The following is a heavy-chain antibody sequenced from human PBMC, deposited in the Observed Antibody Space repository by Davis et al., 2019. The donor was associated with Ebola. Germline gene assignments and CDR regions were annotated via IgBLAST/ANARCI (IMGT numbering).Heavy chain of an antibody. CDR1: GFTFSGSA. V-gene: IGHV3-73*01. CDR2: IRSKANSYAT. CDR3: AATYGDNGDY. J-gene: IGHJ4*02. Sequence: GESLKISCAASGFTFSGSAMHWVRQASGKGLEWVGRIRSKANSYATAYAASVKGRFIISRDDSENTAYLQMNSLKIEDTAVYYCAATYGDNGDYWGQGTLVTVSS. D-gene: IGHD4-17*01.